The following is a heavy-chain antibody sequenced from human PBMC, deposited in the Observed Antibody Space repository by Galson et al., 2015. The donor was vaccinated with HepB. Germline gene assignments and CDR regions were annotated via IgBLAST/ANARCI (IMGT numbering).Heavy chain of an antibody. V-gene: IGHV3-23*01. D-gene: IGHD1-26*01. CDR2: ISGSGGST. CDR3: AKLVGVTPEYYFDY. CDR1: GFTFSSYA. J-gene: IGHJ4*02. Sequence: SLRLSCAASGFTFSSYAMSWVRQAPGKGLEWVSVISGSGGSTYYADSVKGRFTISRDNSKNMLYLQMNSLRAEDTAVYYCAKLVGVTPEYYFDYWGQGILVTVSS.